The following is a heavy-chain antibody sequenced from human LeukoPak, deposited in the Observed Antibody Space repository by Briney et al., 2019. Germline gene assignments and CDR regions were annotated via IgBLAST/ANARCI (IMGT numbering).Heavy chain of an antibody. V-gene: IGHV3-21*01. CDR3: ARDSYYYDSSGLSKYYYYYGMDV. CDR1: GFTFSSYS. Sequence: GGSLRLSCAASGFTFSSYSMNWVRQAPGKGLEWVSSISSSSSYIYYADSVKGRFTISRDNAKNSLYLQMNSLRAEDTAVYYCARDSYYYDSSGLSKYYYYYGMDVWGQGTTVTVSS. D-gene: IGHD3-22*01. J-gene: IGHJ6*02. CDR2: ISSSSSYI.